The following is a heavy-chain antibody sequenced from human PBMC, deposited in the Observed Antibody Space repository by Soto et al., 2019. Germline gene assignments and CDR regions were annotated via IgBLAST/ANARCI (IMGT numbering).Heavy chain of an antibody. CDR2: IYYTRST. Sequence: TSETLSLTCSVSGGSINSVDYYWSWIRQPPGKGLEWIGYIYYTRSTFHNPSLKSRINILIDTSKNQFSLRLNSVTAADKAVYYCGKNWGYNWSQGTLVTVSS. J-gene: IGHJ4*02. D-gene: IGHD7-27*01. CDR1: GGSINSVDYY. V-gene: IGHV4-30-4*01. CDR3: GKNWGYN.